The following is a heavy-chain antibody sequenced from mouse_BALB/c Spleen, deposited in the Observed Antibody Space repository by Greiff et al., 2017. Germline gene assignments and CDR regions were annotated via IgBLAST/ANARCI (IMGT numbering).Heavy chain of an antibody. Sequence: DVMLVESGGGLVQPGGSRKLSCAASGFTFSSFGMHWVRQAPEKGLEWVAYISSGSSTIYYADTVKGRFTISRDNPKNTLFLQMTSLRSEDTAMYYCARYDGYYDYWGQGTTLTVSS. D-gene: IGHD2-3*01. V-gene: IGHV5-17*02. J-gene: IGHJ2*01. CDR3: ARYDGYYDY. CDR1: GFTFSSFG. CDR2: ISSGSSTI.